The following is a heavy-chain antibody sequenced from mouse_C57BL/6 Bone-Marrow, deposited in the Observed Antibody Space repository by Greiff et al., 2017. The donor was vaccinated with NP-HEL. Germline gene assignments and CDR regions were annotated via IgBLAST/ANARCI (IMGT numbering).Heavy chain of an antibody. Sequence: DVQLVESGGDLVKPGGSLKLSCAASGFTFSSYGMSWVRQTPDKRLEWVATISSGGSYTYYPDSVKGRFTISRDNAKNTLYLQMSSLKSEDTAMYYCARHDMVTTTDWYFDVWGTGTTVTVSS. J-gene: IGHJ1*03. D-gene: IGHD2-2*01. CDR3: ARHDMVTTTDWYFDV. V-gene: IGHV5-6*01. CDR2: ISSGGSYT. CDR1: GFTFSSYG.